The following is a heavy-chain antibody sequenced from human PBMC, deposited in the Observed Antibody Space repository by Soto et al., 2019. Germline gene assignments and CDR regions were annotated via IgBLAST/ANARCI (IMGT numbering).Heavy chain of an antibody. Sequence: QVQLVQSGAEVKKPGASVKVSCKASGYTFTSYGIRWVRQAPGPGLEWMGWISADNGNTNYAQKLQGRVTMTTDTSTSTAYMELRDQRPDDTVVYYCARDQDCSRGSCYLDYWGQGTLVTVSS. D-gene: IGHD2-15*01. CDR1: GYTFTSYG. CDR2: ISADNGNT. J-gene: IGHJ4*01. CDR3: ARDQDCSRGSCYLDY. V-gene: IGHV1-18*01.